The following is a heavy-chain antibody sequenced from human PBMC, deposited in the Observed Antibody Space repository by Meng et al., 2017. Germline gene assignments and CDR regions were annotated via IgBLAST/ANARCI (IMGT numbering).Heavy chain of an antibody. V-gene: IGHV1-8*01. J-gene: IGHJ5*02. Sequence: GQVVQSGAEVKNPGASVKVSCKASGYTFTSYDINWVRQATGQGLEWMGWMNPNSGNTGYAQKFQGRVTMTRNTSISTAYMELSSLRSEDTAVYYCARGSSSWITNWFDPWGQGTLVTVSS. CDR2: MNPNSGNT. CDR3: ARGSSSWITNWFDP. D-gene: IGHD6-13*01. CDR1: GYTFTSYD.